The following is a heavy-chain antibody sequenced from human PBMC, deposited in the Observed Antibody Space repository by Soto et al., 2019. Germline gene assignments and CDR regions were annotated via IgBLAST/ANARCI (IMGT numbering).Heavy chain of an antibody. CDR1: GFTFSSSF. CDR2: INQDGGGT. CDR3: ARYFRGSGRYFFDY. D-gene: IGHD6-19*01. Sequence: EVQLVASGGALVQPGGSLRLSCVASGFTFSSSFMGWVRQAPGKGLEWVGNINQDGGGTYYVDSVQGRFTISRDNAKDSLFLQLNSLRGEDTAVYYCARYFRGSGRYFFDYWGQGTLVTVSS. J-gene: IGHJ4*02. V-gene: IGHV3-7*03.